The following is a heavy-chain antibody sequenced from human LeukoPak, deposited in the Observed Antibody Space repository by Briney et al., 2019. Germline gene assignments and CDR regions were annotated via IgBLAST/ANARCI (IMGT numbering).Heavy chain of an antibody. J-gene: IGHJ6*03. CDR2: IYTSGST. V-gene: IGHV4-61*02. CDR1: GGSISSGSYY. Sequence: SQTLSLTCTVSGGSISSGSYYWSWIRQPAGKGLEWIGRIYTSGSTNYNPSLKSRVTISVDTSKNQFSLKLSSVTAADTAVYYCARSPPYYYYYVDVWGKGTTVTVSS. CDR3: ARSPPYYYYYVDV.